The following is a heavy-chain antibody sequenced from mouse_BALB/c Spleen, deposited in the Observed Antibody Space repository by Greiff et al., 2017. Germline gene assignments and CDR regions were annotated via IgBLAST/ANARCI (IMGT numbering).Heavy chain of an antibody. Sequence: EVKVVESGGGLVKPGGSLKLSCAASGFAFSSYDMSWVRQTPEKRLEWVAYISSGGGSTYYPDTVKGRFTISRDNAKNTLYLQMSSLKSEDTAMYYCARGRGNPGYFDVWGAGTTVTVSS. CDR3: ARGRGNPGYFDV. D-gene: IGHD2-1*01. CDR2: ISSGGGST. J-gene: IGHJ1*01. CDR1: GFAFSSYD. V-gene: IGHV5-12-1*01.